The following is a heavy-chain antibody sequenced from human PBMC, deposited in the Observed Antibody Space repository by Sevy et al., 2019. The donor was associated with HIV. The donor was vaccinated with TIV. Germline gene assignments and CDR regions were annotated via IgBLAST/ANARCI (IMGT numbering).Heavy chain of an antibody. CDR1: GGSISSGNYY. CDR3: ARESGDCSSTSCYEGVFDY. J-gene: IGHJ4*02. Sequence: TLSLTCTVSGGSISSGNYYWSWIRQPAGKGLEWIGRIYTSGITNYNRSLKSRVTISVDTSKNQFSLKLSSVTAADTAVYYCARESGDCSSTSCYEGVFDYWGQGTLVTVSS. D-gene: IGHD2-2*01. V-gene: IGHV4-61*02. CDR2: IYTSGIT.